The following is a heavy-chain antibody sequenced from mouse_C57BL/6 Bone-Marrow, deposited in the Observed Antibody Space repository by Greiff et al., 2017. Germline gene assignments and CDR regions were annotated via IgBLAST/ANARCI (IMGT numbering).Heavy chain of an antibody. CDR1: GYTFTDYY. CDR2: IYPGSGNT. J-gene: IGHJ1*03. V-gene: IGHV1-84*01. Sequence: QVHVKQSGPELVKPGASVKISCKASGYTFTDYYINWVKQRPGQGLEWIGWIYPGSGNTKYNEKFKGKATLTVDTSSSTAYMQLSSLTSEDSAVYFCARSPITTGVAPYFDGWGTGTTVTVAS. CDR3: ARSPITTGVAPYFDG. D-gene: IGHD1-1*01.